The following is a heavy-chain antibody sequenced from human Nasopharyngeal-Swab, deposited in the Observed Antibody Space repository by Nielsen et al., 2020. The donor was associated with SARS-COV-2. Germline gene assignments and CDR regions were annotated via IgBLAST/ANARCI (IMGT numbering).Heavy chain of an antibody. V-gene: IGHV1-3*01. CDR1: GYTFTSYA. Sequence: ASVKVFCKASGYTFTSYAMHWVRQAPGQRLEWMGWINAGNGNTKYSQKFQGRVTITRDTSASTAYMELSSLRSEDTAVYYCARGGYCSSTSCASYYYYMDVWGKGTTVTVSS. CDR2: INAGNGNT. J-gene: IGHJ6*03. D-gene: IGHD2-2*01. CDR3: ARGGYCSSTSCASYYYYMDV.